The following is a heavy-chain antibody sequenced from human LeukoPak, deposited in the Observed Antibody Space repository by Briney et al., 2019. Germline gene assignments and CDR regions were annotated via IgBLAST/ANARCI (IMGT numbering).Heavy chain of an antibody. Sequence: GGSLRLSCAASGFTFSNYGIHWVRQAPGKGLEWVANVQHIGGETYYVDSVKGRFTISRDNAKNSVYLQMNSLGADDTAVYYCATYSILNAREFRYWGQGTLVTVTS. V-gene: IGHV3-7*01. D-gene: IGHD4-11*01. CDR2: VQHIGGET. CDR3: ATYSILNAREFRY. CDR1: GFTFSNYG. J-gene: IGHJ1*01.